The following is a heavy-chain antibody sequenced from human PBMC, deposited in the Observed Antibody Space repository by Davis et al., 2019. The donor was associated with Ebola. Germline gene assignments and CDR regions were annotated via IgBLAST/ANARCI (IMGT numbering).Heavy chain of an antibody. J-gene: IGHJ4*02. CDR2: ISAYNGNT. CDR3: AREADIAVAGTHFYY. D-gene: IGHD6-19*01. V-gene: IGHV1-18*01. Sequence: ASVKVSCKASGYTFTSYGISWVRQAPGQGLEWMGWISAYNGNTNYAQTLQGRVTMTTDTSTSTAYMELRSLRSDDTAVYYCAREADIAVAGTHFYYWGQGTLVTVSS. CDR1: GYTFTSYG.